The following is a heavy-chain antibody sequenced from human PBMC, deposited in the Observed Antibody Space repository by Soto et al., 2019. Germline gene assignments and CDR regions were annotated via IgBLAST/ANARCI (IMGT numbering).Heavy chain of an antibody. J-gene: IGHJ4*02. Sequence: PGGSLRLSCAASGFTFSSYAMSWVRQAPGKGLEWVSAISGSGGSTYYADSVKGRFTISRDNSKNTLYLQMNSLRAEDTAVYYCAKDIQPRLRYNWNDGPFDYWGQGTLVTVSS. CDR2: ISGSGGST. CDR1: GFTFSSYA. V-gene: IGHV3-23*01. D-gene: IGHD1-1*01. CDR3: AKDIQPRLRYNWNDGPFDY.